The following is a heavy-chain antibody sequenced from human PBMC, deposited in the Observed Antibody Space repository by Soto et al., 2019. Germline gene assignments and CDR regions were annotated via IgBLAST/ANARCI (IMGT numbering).Heavy chain of an antibody. J-gene: IGHJ4*02. D-gene: IGHD6-6*01. CDR3: ARHSIADFDY. CDR2: IYHSGST. V-gene: IGHV4-38-2*01. Sequence: SETLSLTCAVSGYSISSGYYWGWIRQPPGKGLEWIGSIYHSGSTYYNPSLKSRVTISVDTSKNQFSLKLSSVTAADTAVYYCARHSIADFDYWGQGTLVTVSS. CDR1: GYSISSGYY.